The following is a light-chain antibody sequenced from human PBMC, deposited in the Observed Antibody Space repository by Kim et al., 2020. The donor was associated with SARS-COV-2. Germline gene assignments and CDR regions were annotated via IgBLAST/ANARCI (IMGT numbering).Light chain of an antibody. CDR1: NY. J-gene: IGLJ1*01. CDR2: NVA. CDR3: TSYTTSASYV. V-gene: IGLV2-14*04. Sequence: NYVSWYQQYPGKAPKLIIYNVAQRPSGISNRFSGSKSGDTASLTISGLQAEDEADCYCTSYTTSASYVFGTGTKVTVL.